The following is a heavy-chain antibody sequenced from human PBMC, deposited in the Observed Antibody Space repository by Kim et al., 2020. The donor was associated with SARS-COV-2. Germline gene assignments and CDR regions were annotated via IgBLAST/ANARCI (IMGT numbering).Heavy chain of an antibody. D-gene: IGHD3-3*01. CDR3: ARETTYDFWSGYHQDYYYYMDV. Sequence: SVKVSCKASGGTFSSYAISWVRQAPGQGLEWMGRIIPILGIANYAQKFQGRVTITADKSTSTAYMELSSLRSEDTAVYYCARETTYDFWSGYHQDYYYYMDVWGKGTTVTVSS. CDR2: IIPILGIA. V-gene: IGHV1-69*04. CDR1: GGTFSSYA. J-gene: IGHJ6*03.